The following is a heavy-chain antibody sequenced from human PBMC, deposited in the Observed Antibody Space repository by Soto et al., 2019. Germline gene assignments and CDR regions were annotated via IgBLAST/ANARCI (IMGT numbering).Heavy chain of an antibody. CDR3: ARGRIQLWYPFDY. D-gene: IGHD5-18*01. Sequence: SETLSLTCAVYGGSFSGYYWSWIRQPPGKGLEWIGEINHSGSTNYNPSLKSRVTISVDTSKNQFSLKLSSVTAADTAVYYCARGRIQLWYPFDYWGQGTLVTVSS. CDR2: INHSGST. J-gene: IGHJ4*02. V-gene: IGHV4-34*01. CDR1: GGSFSGYY.